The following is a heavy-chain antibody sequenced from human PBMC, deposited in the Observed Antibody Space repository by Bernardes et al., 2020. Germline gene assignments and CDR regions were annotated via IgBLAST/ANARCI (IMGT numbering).Heavy chain of an antibody. CDR1: GFTFDDYA. D-gene: IGHD3-10*01. J-gene: IGHJ6*04. Sequence: GRSLRLSCAASGFTFDDYAMHWVRQAPGKGLEWVSGISWNSGSIGYADSVKGRFTISRDNTKNSLYLQMNRLRAEDTALYYCVRQSFGSGRYSYYYSGLDLWGKGTAVTVSS. CDR2: ISWNSGSI. V-gene: IGHV3-9*01. CDR3: VRQSFGSGRYSYYYSGLDL.